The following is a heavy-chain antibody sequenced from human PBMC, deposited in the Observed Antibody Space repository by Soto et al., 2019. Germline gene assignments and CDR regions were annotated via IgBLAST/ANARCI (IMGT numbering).Heavy chain of an antibody. Sequence: PSEALSLTCAVSGGSISSSNWWRWVRQPPGKGLEWIGEIYHSGSTNYNPSLKSRVTISVDKSKNQFSLKLSSVTAADTAVYYCAKTYYDFWSGFGALAYGMDVWGQGTTVNVSS. CDR3: AKTYYDFWSGFGALAYGMDV. CDR2: IYHSGST. CDR1: GGSISSSNW. V-gene: IGHV4-4*02. D-gene: IGHD3-3*01. J-gene: IGHJ6*02.